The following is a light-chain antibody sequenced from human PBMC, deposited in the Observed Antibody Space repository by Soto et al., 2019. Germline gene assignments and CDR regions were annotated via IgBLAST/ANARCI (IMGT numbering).Light chain of an antibody. CDR1: SSDIGAYNY. V-gene: IGLV2-8*01. CDR2: DVN. Sequence: QSALAQPPSASGSPGQSVTISCTGTSSDIGAYNYVSWYQQYPGKAPKLIIYDVNQRPSGVPDRFSGSKSGNTASLTVSGLQDDDEDVYYCNSFAGGAHVVFGGGTKLTVL. CDR3: NSFAGGAHVV. J-gene: IGLJ2*01.